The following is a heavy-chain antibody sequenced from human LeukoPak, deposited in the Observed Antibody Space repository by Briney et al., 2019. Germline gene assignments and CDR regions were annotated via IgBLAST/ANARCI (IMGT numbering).Heavy chain of an antibody. V-gene: IGHV3-7*01. J-gene: IGHJ4*02. CDR3: KSGGAAPGSFDY. CDR2: IKYDGNEE. Sequence: PGGSLRLSCVASGFTFSSYSMTWVRQAPGKGLEWVANIKYDGNEEYYVDSVRGRFTISRDNAKNSLYLQLNSLRVEDTAVYYCKSGGAAPGSFDYWGQGTLVTVSP. D-gene: IGHD1-1*01. CDR1: GFTFSSYS.